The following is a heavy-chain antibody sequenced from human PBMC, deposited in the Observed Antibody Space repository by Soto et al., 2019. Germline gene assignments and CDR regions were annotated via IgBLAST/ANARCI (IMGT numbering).Heavy chain of an antibody. D-gene: IGHD2-15*01. CDR1: GYTFSTYW. CDR3: GTVGCSGGNCYPNDALHD. Sequence: PGESLKISCKGSGYTFSTYWICWVRQVPGKGLEWMGIIYPGDSDARYSTPFEGPVTISADKSLTTDYMQWTSLRASDTGIYYCGTVGCSGGNCYPNDALHDWGQGTQVTVSS. CDR2: IYPGDSDA. V-gene: IGHV5-51*01. J-gene: IGHJ4*02.